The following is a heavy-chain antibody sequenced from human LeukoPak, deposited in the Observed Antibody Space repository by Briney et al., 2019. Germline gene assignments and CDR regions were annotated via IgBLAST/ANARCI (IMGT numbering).Heavy chain of an antibody. J-gene: IGHJ1*01. D-gene: IGHD3-22*01. CDR3: ARRRYYDGSGYLE. V-gene: IGHV4-39*01. Sequence: SETLSLTCSVSGDSVSRSDSYWDWIRQPPGKGLEWIGTIYFSGRTYYSPSLKSRVTMSVDPSNNQFSLNLRSVTAADTAVYYCARRRYYDGSGYLEWGQGTLLSVSS. CDR2: IYFSGRT. CDR1: GDSVSRSDSY.